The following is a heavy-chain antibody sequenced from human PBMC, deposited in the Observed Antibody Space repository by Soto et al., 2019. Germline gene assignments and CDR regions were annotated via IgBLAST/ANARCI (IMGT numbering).Heavy chain of an antibody. CDR3: AKMVGVSVAAAGFDL. D-gene: IGHD6-13*01. CDR2: VWFDGSNE. J-gene: IGHJ4*02. CDR1: GFIFSSYG. Sequence: QVQLVESGGGVIQPGRSLRLSGVASGFIFSSYGMHWVRQAPGKGLEWVAVVWFDGSNEFYADSVKGRFTISRDNSKKTLFLQMNRLRAEDTAVYYCAKMVGVSVAAAGFDLWGQGTLVTVSS. V-gene: IGHV3-33*06.